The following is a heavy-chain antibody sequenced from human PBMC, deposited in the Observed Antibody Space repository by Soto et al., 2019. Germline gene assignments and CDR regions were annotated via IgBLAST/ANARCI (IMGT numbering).Heavy chain of an antibody. CDR3: AHTRPDYDSSGYYYVGYFDY. V-gene: IGHV2-5*02. D-gene: IGHD3-22*01. J-gene: IGHJ4*02. Sequence: QITLKESGPTLVKPTQTLTLTCTFSGFSLSTSGVGVGWIRQPPGKALEWLALIYWDDDKRYSPSLKSRLTITKDASXXQXVXXMTNMDPVDTATYYCAHTRPDYDSSGYYYVGYFDYWGQGTLVTVSS. CDR1: GFSLSTSGVG. CDR2: IYWDDDK.